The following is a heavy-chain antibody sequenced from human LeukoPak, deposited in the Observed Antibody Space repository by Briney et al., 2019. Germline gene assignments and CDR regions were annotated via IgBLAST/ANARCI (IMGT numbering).Heavy chain of an antibody. Sequence: SVKVSCKASGGTFSSYAISWVRQAPGQGLEWMGGIIPIFGTANYAQKFQGRVTMTRDTSTSTVYMELSSLRSEDTAVYYCARAWRYCSGGSCYTFDYWGQGTLVTVSS. D-gene: IGHD2-15*01. V-gene: IGHV1-69*05. CDR1: GGTFSSYA. CDR3: ARAWRYCSGGSCYTFDY. CDR2: IIPIFGTA. J-gene: IGHJ4*02.